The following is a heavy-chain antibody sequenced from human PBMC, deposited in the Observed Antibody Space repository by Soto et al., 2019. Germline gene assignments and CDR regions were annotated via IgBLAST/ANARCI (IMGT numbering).Heavy chain of an antibody. V-gene: IGHV4-39*01. J-gene: IGHJ3*02. CDR2: IYYSGST. Sequence: TSETLSLTCTVSGGSISSSSYYWGWIRQPPGKGLEWIGSIYYSGSTYYNPSLKSRVTISVDTSKNQFSLKLSSVTAADTAVYYCARPPEKNCSGGSCYAFDIWGQGTMVTVSS. CDR1: GGSISSSSYY. CDR3: ARPPEKNCSGGSCYAFDI. D-gene: IGHD2-15*01.